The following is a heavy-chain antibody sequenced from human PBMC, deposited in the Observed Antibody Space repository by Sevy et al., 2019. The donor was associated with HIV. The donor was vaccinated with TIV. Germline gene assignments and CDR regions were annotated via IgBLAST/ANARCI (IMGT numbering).Heavy chain of an antibody. J-gene: IGHJ4*02. CDR2: ISYDGSDK. Sequence: GGSLRLSCAASGFTFSGHGMHWVRQAPGKGLEWVALISYDGSDKYYADSVKGRFTISRDKSKNTLYLQMNSLRAEDTAVYYCAKHQGAAKYYYDSSGYWDYWGQGTLVTVSS. CDR3: AKHQGAAKYYYDSSGYWDY. D-gene: IGHD3-22*01. CDR1: GFTFSGHG. V-gene: IGHV3-30*18.